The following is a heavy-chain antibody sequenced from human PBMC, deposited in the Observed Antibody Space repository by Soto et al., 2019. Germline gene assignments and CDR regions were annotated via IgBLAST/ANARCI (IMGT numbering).Heavy chain of an antibody. J-gene: IGHJ3*02. CDR2: ISSSSSTI. V-gene: IGHV3-48*01. Sequence: GGSLRLSCAASGFTFSSYSMNWVRQAPGKGLEWVSYISSSSSTIYYADSVKGRFTISRDNAKNSLYLQMNSLRAEDTAVYYCARQSEFITGTNDAFDIWGQGTMVTVSS. CDR3: ARQSEFITGTNDAFDI. CDR1: GFTFSSYS. D-gene: IGHD1-20*01.